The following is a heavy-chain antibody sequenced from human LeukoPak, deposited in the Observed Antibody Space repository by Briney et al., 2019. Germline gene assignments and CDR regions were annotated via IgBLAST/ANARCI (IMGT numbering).Heavy chain of an antibody. D-gene: IGHD3-10*01. J-gene: IGHJ5*02. CDR3: AYYGDPPYNWFDP. Sequence: SQTLSLTCAISGDIVSSNSAVWNWIRQSPSRGLEWLGRTYYRSKWYSDYAVSVRSRITINPDTSKNQFSLQLNSVTPEDTAVYYCAYYGDPPYNWFDPWGQGTLVTVSS. CDR2: TYYRSKWYS. CDR1: GDIVSSNSAV. V-gene: IGHV6-1*01.